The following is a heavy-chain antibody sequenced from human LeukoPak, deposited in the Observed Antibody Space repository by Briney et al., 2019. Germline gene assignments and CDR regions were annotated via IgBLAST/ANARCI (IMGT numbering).Heavy chain of an antibody. CDR2: ISSSGSTI. D-gene: IGHD3-22*01. J-gene: IGHJ4*02. CDR3: ARPPGSSGYYYPFDY. V-gene: IGHV3-11*04. CDR1: GFTFSDYY. Sequence: GGSLRLSCAASGFTFSDYYMSWIRQAPGKGLEWVSYISSSGSTIYYADSVKGRFTISRDNAKNSLYLQMNSPRAEDTAVYYCARPPGSSGYYYPFDYWGQGTLVTVSS.